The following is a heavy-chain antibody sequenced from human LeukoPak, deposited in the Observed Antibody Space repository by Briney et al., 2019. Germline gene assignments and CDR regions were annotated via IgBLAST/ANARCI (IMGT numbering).Heavy chain of an antibody. CDR1: GFTFSNFW. CDR3: ARDPYLTGIAAAPLPQH. V-gene: IGHV3-30-3*01. CDR2: ISYDGSNK. D-gene: IGHD6-13*01. J-gene: IGHJ1*01. Sequence: GGSLRLSCAASGFTFSNFWMSWVRQAPGKGLEWVAVISYDGSNKYYADSVKGRFTISRDNSKNTLYLQMNSLRAEDTAVYYCARDPYLTGIAAAPLPQHWGQGTLVTVSS.